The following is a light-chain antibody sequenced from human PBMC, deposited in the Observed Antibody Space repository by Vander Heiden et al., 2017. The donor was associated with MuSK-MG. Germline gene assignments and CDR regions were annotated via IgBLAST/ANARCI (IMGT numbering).Light chain of an antibody. Sequence: DIQLTQSPSFLSASVGDRVTITCRATQGISSYLAWYQQKPGKAPNLLIYAASTLQSGVTSRFSGSGSGTEFTLTISSLQPEDFATYYCQQLSVYPPLAFGGGTKVEIK. CDR1: QGISSY. J-gene: IGKJ4*01. CDR2: AAS. CDR3: QQLSVYPPLA. V-gene: IGKV1-9*01.